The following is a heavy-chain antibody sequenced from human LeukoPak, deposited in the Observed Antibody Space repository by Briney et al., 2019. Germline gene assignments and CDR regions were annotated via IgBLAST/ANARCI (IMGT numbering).Heavy chain of an antibody. CDR3: AREPTVTTGDLYFDY. V-gene: IGHV3-33*01. Sequence: GGSLRLSCAASGFIFSSYGMHWVRQAPGKGLEWVAVIWYDGSNKYYADSAKGRFTISRDNSKNTLYLQMNSLRAEDTAVYYCAREPTVTTGDLYFDYWGQGTLVTVSS. CDR1: GFIFSSYG. CDR2: IWYDGSNK. D-gene: IGHD4-17*01. J-gene: IGHJ4*02.